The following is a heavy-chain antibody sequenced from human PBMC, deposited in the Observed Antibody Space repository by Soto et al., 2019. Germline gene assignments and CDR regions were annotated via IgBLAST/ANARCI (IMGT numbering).Heavy chain of an antibody. Sequence: ASVKVSCKVSGYTFTEVSIHWVRQAPGKGLEWMGGFDPDGGETVYAQKFQGRVRMTEDTSTETAYMEVSSLGPEDTAVYYCATVHWNYKSGWLDPWGQGTLVTVYS. V-gene: IGHV1-24*01. CDR1: GYTFTEVS. J-gene: IGHJ5*02. CDR3: ATVHWNYKSGWLDP. CDR2: FDPDGGET. D-gene: IGHD1-7*01.